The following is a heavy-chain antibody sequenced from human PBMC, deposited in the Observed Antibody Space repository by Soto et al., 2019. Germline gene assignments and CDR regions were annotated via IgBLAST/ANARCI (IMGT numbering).Heavy chain of an antibody. CDR3: ARDELGGDTFDP. CDR2: IIPIFGTA. D-gene: IGHD4-17*01. CDR1: GGTFSSYA. Sequence: SVKVSCKASGGTFSSYAISWVRQAPGQGLEWMGGIIPIFGTANYTQKFQGRVTITADESTSIAYMELRSLRSDDTAVYYCARDELGGDTFDPWGQGSLVTVTS. V-gene: IGHV1-69*13. J-gene: IGHJ5*02.